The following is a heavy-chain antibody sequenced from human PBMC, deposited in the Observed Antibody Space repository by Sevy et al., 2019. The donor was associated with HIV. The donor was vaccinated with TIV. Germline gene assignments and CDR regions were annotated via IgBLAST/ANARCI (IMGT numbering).Heavy chain of an antibody. V-gene: IGHV3-66*01. CDR3: ARGETGYGYALSY. J-gene: IGHJ4*02. CDR1: RFTVNNNY. CDR2: IYSDATT. Sequence: GGSLRLSCAASRFTVNNNYMTWVRQTPGKGLEGISIIYSDATTYHADSVKDRFNISRDNSKNMLYLQMNNLRVEDTAVYYCARGETGYGYALSYWGQGTLVTVSS. D-gene: IGHD5-18*01.